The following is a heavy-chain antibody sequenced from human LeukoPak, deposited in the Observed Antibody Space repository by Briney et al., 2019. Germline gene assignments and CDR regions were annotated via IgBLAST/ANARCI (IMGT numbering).Heavy chain of an antibody. Sequence: SETLSLTCTVSGYSISSGYYWGWIQQPPGKGLEWIGSIYHSGSTYYNPSLKSRVTISVDTSKDQFSLKLSSVTAADTAVYYCARTTEGGYTYDYFYYYYMDVWGKGTTVTISS. CDR3: ARTTEGGYTYDYFYYYYMDV. D-gene: IGHD5-18*01. J-gene: IGHJ6*03. CDR2: IYHSGST. CDR1: GYSISSGYY. V-gene: IGHV4-38-2*02.